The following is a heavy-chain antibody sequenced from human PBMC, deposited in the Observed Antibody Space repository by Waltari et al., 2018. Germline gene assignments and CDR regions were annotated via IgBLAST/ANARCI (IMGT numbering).Heavy chain of an antibody. J-gene: IGHJ4*02. CDR1: GFTRWDFG. D-gene: IGHD4-17*01. CDR3: ARALTTPNDY. CDR2: TTNGNAHL. V-gene: IGHV3-21*03. Sequence: EVQLVGSGGGLVKPGGSRSLSWAASGFTRWDFGMRWVRQAPGKGLEWVSSTTNGNAHLYYADSVRGRFTVSIDNAKNSLYLQMNNLRAEDTAVYYCARALTTPNDYWGQGTLVTVSS.